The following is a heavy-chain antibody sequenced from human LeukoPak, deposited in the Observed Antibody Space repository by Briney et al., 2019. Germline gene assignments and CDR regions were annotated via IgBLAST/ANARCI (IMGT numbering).Heavy chain of an antibody. CDR1: GYTFTSYA. D-gene: IGHD3-22*01. CDR2: INPNSGDT. Sequence: ASVKVSCKASGYTFTSYAMNWVRQAPGQGLEWMGWINPNSGDTNYAQKFQGRVTMTRDTSISTTYMELSRMTSDDTAVYYCARDYYDRSGGALDIWGQGTMVTVSS. J-gene: IGHJ3*02. V-gene: IGHV1-2*02. CDR3: ARDYYDRSGGALDI.